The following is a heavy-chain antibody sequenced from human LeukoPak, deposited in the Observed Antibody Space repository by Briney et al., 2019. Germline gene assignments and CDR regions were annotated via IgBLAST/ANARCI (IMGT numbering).Heavy chain of an antibody. J-gene: IGHJ4*02. CDR3: AKYPLSGYYYLDY. CDR2: ISGRGGST. CDR1: GLSFGIYA. V-gene: IGHV3-23*01. Sequence: GGSLRLSCAPAGLSFGIYATGWVRQAPGEWLEWVSAISGRGGSTYYADSVKGRFPISRDNSKNTLNLQMNSLRAEDRAVYYCAKYPLSGYYYLDYWGQGTLVTVSS. D-gene: IGHD3-9*01.